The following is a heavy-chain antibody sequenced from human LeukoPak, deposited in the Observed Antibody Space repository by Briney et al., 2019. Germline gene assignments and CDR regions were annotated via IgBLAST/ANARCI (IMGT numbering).Heavy chain of an antibody. CDR3: ARVYSTIFGVVRNWFDP. CDR1: GFTFSSYS. CDR2: ISSSSSYI. Sequence: GGSLRLSCAASGFTFSSYSMNWVRQAPGKGLEWVSSISSSSSYIYYADSVRGRFTISRDNAKNSLYLQMNSLRAEDTAVYYCARVYSTIFGVVRNWFDPWGQGTLVTVSS. J-gene: IGHJ5*02. V-gene: IGHV3-21*01. D-gene: IGHD3-3*01.